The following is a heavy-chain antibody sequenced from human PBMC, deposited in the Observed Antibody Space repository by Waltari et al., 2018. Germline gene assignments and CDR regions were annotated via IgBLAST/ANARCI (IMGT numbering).Heavy chain of an antibody. CDR2: FIPLSGSQ. V-gene: IGHV1-69*12. CDR3: AGGDGGYYYYKMDV. D-gene: IGHD3-10*01. Sequence: QVQLAQSGAEVRSPGPSVTISCTASGLSMRGYTSSWVRQAPGQGLEWMGGFIPLSGSQIYTQKFQGRLTITADESTRTTVMELRNLKYEDTAVYYCAGGDGGYYYYKMDVWGQGTTVTVSS. J-gene: IGHJ6*03. CDR1: GLSMRGYT.